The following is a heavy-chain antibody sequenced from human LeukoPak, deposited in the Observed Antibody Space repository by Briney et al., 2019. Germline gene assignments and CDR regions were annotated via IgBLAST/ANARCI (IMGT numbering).Heavy chain of an antibody. Sequence: GGSLRLSCAGPGYTLDDYGMRRVRPALGKGLEWVAGINWNVGSTDYAASVKGRCTISRDNAKNALYLERNSLKVENTGFFNCVRLGRDGYTYGAAYWGQGALVTVSS. J-gene: IGHJ1*01. V-gene: IGHV3-20*01. CDR3: VRLGRDGYTYGAAY. CDR2: INWNVGST. D-gene: IGHD5-24*01. CDR1: GYTLDDYG.